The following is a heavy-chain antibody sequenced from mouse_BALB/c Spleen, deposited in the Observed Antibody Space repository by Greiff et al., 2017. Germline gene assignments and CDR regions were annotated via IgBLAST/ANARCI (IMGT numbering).Heavy chain of an antibody. J-gene: IGHJ1*01. CDR3: TRVHYGPNWYFDV. CDR2: INSNGGSYT. Sequence: EVQGVESGGGLVQPGGSLKLSCAASGFTFSSYGMSWVRQTPDKRLELVATINSNGGSYTYYPDSVKGRFTISRDNAKNTLYLQMSSLKSEDTAMYYCTRVHYGPNWYFDVWGAGTTVTVSS. V-gene: IGHV5-6-3*01. CDR1: GFTFSSYG. D-gene: IGHD1-1*02.